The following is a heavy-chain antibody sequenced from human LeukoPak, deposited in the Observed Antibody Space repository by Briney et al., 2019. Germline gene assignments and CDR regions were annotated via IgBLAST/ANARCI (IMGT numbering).Heavy chain of an antibody. D-gene: IGHD3-10*01. Sequence: PSETLSLTCTVSGGSISIYYWSWIRQPPGKGLEWIGYIYYSGSTNYNPSLKSRVTISVDTSKNQFSLKLSSVTAADTAVYYCARAYYYGSGSYAFDIWGQGTMVTVSS. CDR2: IYYSGST. CDR3: ARAYYYGSGSYAFDI. CDR1: GGSISIYY. V-gene: IGHV4-59*01. J-gene: IGHJ3*02.